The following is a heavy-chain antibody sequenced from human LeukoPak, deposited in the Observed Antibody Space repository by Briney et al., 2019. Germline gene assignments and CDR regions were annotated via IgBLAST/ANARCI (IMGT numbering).Heavy chain of an antibody. CDR1: GFTFSSHW. Sequence: GGSLRLSCAASGFTFSSHWMDWVRQAPGKGLEWVANIKQDGSESYYLDSVKGRFTISRDNAKSSLYLQMNSLRAEDTAVYYCARDPVGAIDAFDIWGQGTMVTVSS. D-gene: IGHD1-26*01. V-gene: IGHV3-7*01. CDR2: IKQDGSES. CDR3: ARDPVGAIDAFDI. J-gene: IGHJ3*02.